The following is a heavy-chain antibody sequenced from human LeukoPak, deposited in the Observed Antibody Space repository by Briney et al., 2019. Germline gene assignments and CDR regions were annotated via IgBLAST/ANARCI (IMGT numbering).Heavy chain of an antibody. CDR2: MNPNSGNT. J-gene: IGHJ6*02. D-gene: IGHD3-10*01. CDR3: AREYGQHYYGSGSSYYYGMDV. Sequence: GASVKVSCKASGYTFTSYDITWVRQATGQGLEWMGWMNPNSGNTGYAQKFQGRVTMTRNTSISTAYMELSSLRSEDTAVYYCAREYGQHYYGSGSSYYYGMDVWGQGTTVTVSS. V-gene: IGHV1-8*01. CDR1: GYTFTSYD.